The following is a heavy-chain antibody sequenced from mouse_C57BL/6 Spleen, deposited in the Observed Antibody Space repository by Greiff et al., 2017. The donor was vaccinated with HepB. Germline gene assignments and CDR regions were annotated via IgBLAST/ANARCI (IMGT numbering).Heavy chain of an antibody. CDR2: IRSKSSNYAT. D-gene: IGHD1-1*01. Sequence: EVQLVESGGGLVQPKGSLKLSCAASGFTFNTYAMHWVRQAPGKGLEWVARIRSKSSNYATYYADSVKDRFTISRDDSQSMLYLQMNNLKTEDTAMYYCVRGEGDVTTVVDAMDYWGQGTSVTVSS. V-gene: IGHV10-3*01. J-gene: IGHJ4*01. CDR1: GFTFNTYA. CDR3: VRGEGDVTTVVDAMDY.